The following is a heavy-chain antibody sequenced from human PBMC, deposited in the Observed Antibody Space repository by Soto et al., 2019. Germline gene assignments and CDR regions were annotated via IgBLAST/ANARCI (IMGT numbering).Heavy chain of an antibody. Sequence: GGSLRLACAASGFTFSSYGMHWVRQAPGKGLEWVAVISYDGSNKYYADAVKGRFTISRDNSKNTLYLQMNSLRAEDTAVYYCARHSGSYSPGDYYYYYGVDVWGQGTTVTVSS. CDR3: ARHSGSYSPGDYYYYYGVDV. CDR1: GFTFSSYG. CDR2: ISYDGSNK. D-gene: IGHD1-26*01. J-gene: IGHJ6*02. V-gene: IGHV3-30*03.